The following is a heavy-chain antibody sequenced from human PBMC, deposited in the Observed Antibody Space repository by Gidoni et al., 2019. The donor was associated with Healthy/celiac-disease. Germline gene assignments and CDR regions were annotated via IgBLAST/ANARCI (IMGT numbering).Heavy chain of an antibody. V-gene: IGHV3-23*01. CDR1: GFTFSSYA. J-gene: IGHJ4*02. CDR2: ISGSGGST. Sequence: EVQLLESGGGLVQPGGSLRLSCAASGFTFSSYARSWVRQAPGKGLEWVSAISGSGGSTYYADSVKGRFTISRDNSKNTLYLQMNSLRAEDTAVYYCAKGGSKWLTPFDYWGQGTLVTVSS. D-gene: IGHD3-22*01. CDR3: AKGGSKWLTPFDY.